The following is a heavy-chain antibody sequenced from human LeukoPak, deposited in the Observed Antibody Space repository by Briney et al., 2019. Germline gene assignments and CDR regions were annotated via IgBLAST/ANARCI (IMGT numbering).Heavy chain of an antibody. CDR3: ARGPYYYDSSGSFDY. CDR1: GGSISSGSYY. Sequence: RTSQTLSLTCTVSGGSISSGSYYWSWIRQPAGKGLEWIGRIYTSGSTNYNPSLKSRVTISVDTSKNQFSLKLSSVTAADTAVYYCARGPYYYDSSGSFDYWGQGTLVTVSS. D-gene: IGHD3-22*01. J-gene: IGHJ4*02. CDR2: IYTSGST. V-gene: IGHV4-61*02.